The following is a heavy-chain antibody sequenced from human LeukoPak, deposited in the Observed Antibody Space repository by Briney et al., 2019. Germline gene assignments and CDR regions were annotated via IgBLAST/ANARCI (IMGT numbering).Heavy chain of an antibody. D-gene: IGHD3-10*01. CDR1: GYTFTGYY. Sequence: GASVKVSCKASGYTFTGYYMHWVRQAPGQGLEWMGGINTNSGGTNYAQKFQGRVTMTRDTSISTAYMELSRLRSDDTAVYYCARDQLLWFGELLYYFDYWGQGTLVTVSS. CDR2: INTNSGGT. V-gene: IGHV1-2*02. CDR3: ARDQLLWFGELLYYFDY. J-gene: IGHJ4*02.